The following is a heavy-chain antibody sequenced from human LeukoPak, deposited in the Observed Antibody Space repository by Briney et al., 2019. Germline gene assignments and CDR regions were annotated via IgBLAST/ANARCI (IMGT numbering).Heavy chain of an antibody. CDR2: INPSGGST. Sequence: GASVKVSCKASGYTLTNYYMHWVRQAPGQGLEWMGIINPSGGSTSYAQKFQGRVAMTRDASTSTVYMELTSLRSEDTAVYYCARDSTYSYHSSGYYLDFWGQGTLVTVSS. CDR3: ARDSTYSYHSSGYYLDF. J-gene: IGHJ4*02. V-gene: IGHV1-46*01. CDR1: GYTLTNYY. D-gene: IGHD3-22*01.